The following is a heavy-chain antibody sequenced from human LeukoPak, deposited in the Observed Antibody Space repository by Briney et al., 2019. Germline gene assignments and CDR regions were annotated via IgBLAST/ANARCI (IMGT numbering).Heavy chain of an antibody. Sequence: GGSLRLSCESSGFSFSGSAIHWVRQASGKGPEWVGRIRSEPNSYATTYVASVKGRFTIFRDESRNTAYLQMNSLKTEDTAVYYCSTTTVRVGNNYMDVWGKGTTVTVSS. D-gene: IGHD4-17*01. V-gene: IGHV3-73*01. CDR1: GFSFSGSA. CDR3: STTTVRVGNNYMDV. CDR2: IRSEPNSYAT. J-gene: IGHJ6*03.